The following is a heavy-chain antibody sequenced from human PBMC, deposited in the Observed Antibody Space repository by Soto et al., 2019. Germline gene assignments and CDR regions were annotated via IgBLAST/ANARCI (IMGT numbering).Heavy chain of an antibody. V-gene: IGHV4-34*01. CDR1: GGSFSGYY. D-gene: IGHD2-15*01. CDR3: ARGLRWVARGIDF. Sequence: PSGTLALTCAVQGGSFSGYYWTWIGQPPGKGLEWIGEINHSGSTNYNPSLKSRVTISVDTSKNQFSLKLSSVTAADTAVYYCARGLRWVARGIDFWGQGTMLTVSS. J-gene: IGHJ4*03. CDR2: INHSGST.